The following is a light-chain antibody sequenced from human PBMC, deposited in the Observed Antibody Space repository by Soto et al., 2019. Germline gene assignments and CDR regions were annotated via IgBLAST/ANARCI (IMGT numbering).Light chain of an antibody. CDR2: EVS. CDR1: SSDVGDYNY. CDR3: SSYAVSNSLV. J-gene: IGLJ2*01. Sequence: QSVLTQPPSASGSPGQSVTISCTGTSSDVGDYNYVSWYQQHPGKAPKLMIYEVSKRPSGVPERFSGSKSGNTASLTVSGLQAEDEADYYCSSYAVSNSLVFGGGTKLTVL. V-gene: IGLV2-8*01.